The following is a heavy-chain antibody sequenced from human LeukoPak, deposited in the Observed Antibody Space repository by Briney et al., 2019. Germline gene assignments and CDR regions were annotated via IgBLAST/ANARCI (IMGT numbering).Heavy chain of an antibody. Sequence: ASVKVSCKASGNTFTRYYMHWVRQAPGQGLEWMGIIKPSGGSTSYAQKFQGRVTMTRDTSTSTVYMELSSLGSEDTAVYYCARGGLGYSGPYDAFDIWGQGTMVTVSS. CDR3: ARGGLGYSGPYDAFDI. D-gene: IGHD5-12*01. J-gene: IGHJ3*02. CDR2: IKPSGGST. CDR1: GNTFTRYY. V-gene: IGHV1-46*01.